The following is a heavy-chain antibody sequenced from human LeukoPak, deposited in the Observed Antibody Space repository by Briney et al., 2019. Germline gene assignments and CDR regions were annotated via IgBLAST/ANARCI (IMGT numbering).Heavy chain of an antibody. V-gene: IGHV3-7*03. CDR3: ARDQYDTWSRRGNFDS. CDR2: IKLDGSEK. Sequence: GGSLGLSCVASGFTFGKYWMSWVRQAPGKGLEWVANIKLDGSEKNYVDSVKGRFTISRDNTKNSLYLQMNSLRAEDTAVFYCARDQYDTWSRRGNFDSWGQGTLVIVSS. J-gene: IGHJ4*02. CDR1: GFTFGKYW. D-gene: IGHD3-3*01.